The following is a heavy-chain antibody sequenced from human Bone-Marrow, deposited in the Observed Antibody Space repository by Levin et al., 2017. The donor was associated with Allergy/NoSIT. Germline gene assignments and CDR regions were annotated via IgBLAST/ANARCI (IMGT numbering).Heavy chain of an antibody. D-gene: IGHD3-16*01. CDR1: AFTFSIAW. J-gene: IGHJ4*02. Sequence: GESLKISCAGSAFTFSIAWMSWVRQAPGKGLEWVARIKSKTDGGTTDYATPVKGRFAISRDDSKNTLYLQMDSLKTEDTAVYYCATEYYGSYNYWGQGALVTVSS. CDR3: ATEYYGSYNY. V-gene: IGHV3-15*01. CDR2: IKSKTDGGTT.